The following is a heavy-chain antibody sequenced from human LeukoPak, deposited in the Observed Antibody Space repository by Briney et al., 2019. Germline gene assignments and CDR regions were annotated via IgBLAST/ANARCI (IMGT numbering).Heavy chain of an antibody. D-gene: IGHD3-10*01. CDR1: GFTFSNAW. CDR3: TTGITMVRGVIHLIDY. Sequence: GGSLRLSCAASGFTFSNAWMSWVRQAPGKGQEWVGRIKSKTDGETTDYAAPVKGRFTISRDDSKNTLYLQMNSLKTEDTAVYYCTTGITMVRGVIHLIDYWGQGTLVTVSS. V-gene: IGHV3-15*01. CDR2: IKSKTDGETT. J-gene: IGHJ4*02.